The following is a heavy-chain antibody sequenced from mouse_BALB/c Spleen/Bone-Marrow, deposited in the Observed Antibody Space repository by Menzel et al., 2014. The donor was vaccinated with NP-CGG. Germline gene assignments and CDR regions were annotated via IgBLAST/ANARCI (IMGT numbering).Heavy chain of an antibody. J-gene: IGHJ2*01. CDR2: ISTYYGDA. Sequence: QVQLQQPGAELVRPGVSVKISCKGSGYTFTDYALHWVKQSHAKSLEWIGIISTYYGDASYNQKFKGKATMTVDKSSSTAYMELARLTSEDSAIYYCARVSYDYFDYWGQGTTLTASS. V-gene: IGHV1S137*01. CDR3: ARVSYDYFDY. D-gene: IGHD1-1*01. CDR1: GYTFTDYA.